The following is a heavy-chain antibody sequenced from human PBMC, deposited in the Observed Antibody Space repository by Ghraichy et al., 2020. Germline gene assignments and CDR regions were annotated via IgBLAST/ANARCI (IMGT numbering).Heavy chain of an antibody. J-gene: IGHJ4*02. CDR2: INHSGST. V-gene: IGHV4-34*01. Sequence: SETLSLTCAVYGGSFSGYYWSWIRQPPGKGLEWIGEINHSGSTNYNPSLKSRVTISVDTSKNQFSLKLSSVTAADTAVYYCASLPGTLRDYGDENDYWGQGTLVTVSS. CDR1: GGSFSGYY. D-gene: IGHD4-17*01. CDR3: ASLPGTLRDYGDENDY.